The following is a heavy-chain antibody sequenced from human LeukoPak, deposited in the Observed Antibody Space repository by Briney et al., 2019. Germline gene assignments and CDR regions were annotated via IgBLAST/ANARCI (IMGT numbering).Heavy chain of an antibody. D-gene: IGHD1-26*01. V-gene: IGHV3-53*01. CDR3: AREKSEGELQEPSFDY. CDR1: GFTVSSNY. Sequence: GGSLRLSCAASGFTVSSNYMSWVRQAPGKGLEWVSVIYSGGSTYYEDSVKGRFTIPRDNSKNPLYLQMSSLRAEDTAVYYCAREKSEGELQEPSFDYWGQGTLVTVSS. CDR2: IYSGGST. J-gene: IGHJ4*02.